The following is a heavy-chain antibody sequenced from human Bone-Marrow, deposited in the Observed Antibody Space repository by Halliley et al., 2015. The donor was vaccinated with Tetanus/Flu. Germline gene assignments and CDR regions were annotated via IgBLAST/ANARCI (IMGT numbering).Heavy chain of an antibody. CDR2: TYYTGNT. Sequence: PPGKGMEWIGYTYYTGNTNYNVSLKSRVPMSSVKAKTQFPLNLSSVTAADGAVYCCARQWLAFDYWGQGHLVTV. D-gene: IGHD6-19*01. CDR3: ARQWLAFDY. J-gene: IGHJ4*02. V-gene: IGHV4-61*07.